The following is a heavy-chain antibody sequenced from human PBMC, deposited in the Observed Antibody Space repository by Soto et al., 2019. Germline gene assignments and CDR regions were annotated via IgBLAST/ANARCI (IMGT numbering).Heavy chain of an antibody. CDR3: ARYRTKVPVAFDV. V-gene: IGHV1-8*01. CDR2: MNPSGRNT. J-gene: IGHJ3*01. Sequence: QVQLVQSGAEVKKPGASVQVSCKASGLAFPIDDIIWVRQTIGQGLEFMGWMNPSGRNTGYTKKFQGRATFTWNTPTNTAYMELSGLRSEDTAVYYCARYRTKVPVAFDVWGQGTMVTVSS. D-gene: IGHD3-16*02. CDR1: GLAFPIDD.